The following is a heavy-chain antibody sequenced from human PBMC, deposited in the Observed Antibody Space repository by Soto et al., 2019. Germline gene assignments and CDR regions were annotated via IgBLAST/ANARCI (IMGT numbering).Heavy chain of an antibody. Sequence: QVQLVESGGGVVQPGRSLRLSCAASGFTFSSYGMHWVRQAPGKGLEWVAVISYDGSNKYYADSVKGRFTISRDNSKNTLYLQMNSLRAEDTAVYYCAKTRGVAGILDAFDIWGQGTMVTVSS. J-gene: IGHJ3*02. CDR3: AKTRGVAGILDAFDI. CDR2: ISYDGSNK. D-gene: IGHD6-19*01. V-gene: IGHV3-30*18. CDR1: GFTFSSYG.